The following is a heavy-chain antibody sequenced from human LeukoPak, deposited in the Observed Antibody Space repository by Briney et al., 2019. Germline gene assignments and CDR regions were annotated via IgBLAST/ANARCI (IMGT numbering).Heavy chain of an antibody. V-gene: IGHV4-59*08. CDR1: GGSISSYY. J-gene: IGHJ4*02. D-gene: IGHD4-17*01. Sequence: PSETLSLTCTVSGGSISSYYWSWIRQPPGKGLEWIGYIYYSGSTNYNPSRKSRVTISVDTSKNQFSLKLSSVTAADTAVYYCARHGDYGDYDYWGQGTLVTVSS. CDR3: ARHGDYGDYDY. CDR2: IYYSGST.